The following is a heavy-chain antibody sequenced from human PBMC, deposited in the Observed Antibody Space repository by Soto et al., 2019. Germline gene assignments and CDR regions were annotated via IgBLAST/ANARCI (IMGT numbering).Heavy chain of an antibody. Sequence: ASVKVSCKASGYTFTGYYMHWVRQAPGQGLEWMGWINPNSGGTNYAQKFQGRVTMTRDTSISTAYMELSRLRSDDTAVYYCARDRYDYVWGTLDYWGQGTLVTVSS. CDR3: ARDRYDYVWGTLDY. J-gene: IGHJ4*02. CDR2: INPNSGGT. V-gene: IGHV1-2*02. CDR1: GYTFTGYY. D-gene: IGHD3-16*01.